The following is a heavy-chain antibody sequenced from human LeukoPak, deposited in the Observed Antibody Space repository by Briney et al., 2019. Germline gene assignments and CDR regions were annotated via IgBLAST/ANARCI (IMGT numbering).Heavy chain of an antibody. J-gene: IGHJ5*02. Sequence: SETLSLTCTVSSGSISSYYWSWIRQPPGKGLEWIGYIYYSGSTNYNPSLKSRVTISVDTSKNQFSLKLSSVTAADTAVYYCARVIRGRWAYDYVWGSYLWFDPWGQGTLVTVSS. CDR1: SGSISSYY. CDR3: ARVIRGRWAYDYVWGSYLWFDP. CDR2: IYYSGST. V-gene: IGHV4-59*12. D-gene: IGHD3-16*02.